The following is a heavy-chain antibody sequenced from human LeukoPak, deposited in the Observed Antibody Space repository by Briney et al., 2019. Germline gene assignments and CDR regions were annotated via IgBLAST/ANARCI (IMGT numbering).Heavy chain of an antibody. CDR3: ARDIYYYEY. Sequence: GGSLRLSCAASGFTFSSYAMHWVRQAPGKGLEWVAVISYDGSNKYYADSVKGRFTMSRDNAKNSLYLQMSSLRADDTAVYYCARDIYYYEYWGQGTVVTVSS. D-gene: IGHD2/OR15-2a*01. CDR2: ISYDGSNK. CDR1: GFTFSSYA. J-gene: IGHJ4*02. V-gene: IGHV3-30-3*01.